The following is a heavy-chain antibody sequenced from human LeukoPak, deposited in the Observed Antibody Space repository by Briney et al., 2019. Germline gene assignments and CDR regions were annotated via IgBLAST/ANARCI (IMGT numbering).Heavy chain of an antibody. Sequence: GESLKISCKGSGYSFTIYWIGWVRQMPGKGLEWMGIIYPGDSETRYSPSFQGQVTISADKSISTAYLQWRSLKASDTAMYYCARRFSSSWYWFDPWGQGALVTVSS. V-gene: IGHV5-51*01. J-gene: IGHJ5*02. CDR3: ARRFSSSWYWFDP. D-gene: IGHD6-13*01. CDR2: IYPGDSET. CDR1: GYSFTIYW.